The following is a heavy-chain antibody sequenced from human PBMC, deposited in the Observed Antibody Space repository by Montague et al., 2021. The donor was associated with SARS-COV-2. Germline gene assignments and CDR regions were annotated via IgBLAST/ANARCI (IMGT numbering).Heavy chain of an antibody. J-gene: IGHJ4*02. CDR2: MYYTGHT. Sequence: SETLSLTCTVSGASIASSNYYWSWIRQPPGKGLEWIGNMYYTGHTYYNPSLESRVTMPVDPSKNQFSLTLTSVIAADTAVYYCARSRAHVPFQSGFDHWGQGALVTVSS. V-gene: IGHV4-61*01. D-gene: IGHD2-2*01. CDR1: GASIASSNYY. CDR3: ARSRAHVPFQSGFDH.